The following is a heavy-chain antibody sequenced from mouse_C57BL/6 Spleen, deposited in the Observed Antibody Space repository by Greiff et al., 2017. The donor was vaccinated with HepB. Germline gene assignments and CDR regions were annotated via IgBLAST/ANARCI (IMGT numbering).Heavy chain of an antibody. CDR2: INPSSGYT. CDR1: GYTFTSYW. V-gene: IGHV1-7*01. D-gene: IGHD1-1*01. J-gene: IGHJ4*01. CDR3: ARPFYYGSRGLGQGAMDY. Sequence: QVQLQQSGAELAKPGASVKLSCKASGYTFTSYWMHWVKQRPGQGLEWIGYINPSSGYTKYNQKFKDKATLTADKSSSTAYMQLSSLTYEDSAVYYCARPFYYGSRGLGQGAMDYWGQGTSVTVSS.